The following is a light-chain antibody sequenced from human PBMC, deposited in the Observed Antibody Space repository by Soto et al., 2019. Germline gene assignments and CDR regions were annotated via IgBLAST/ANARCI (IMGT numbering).Light chain of an antibody. CDR2: GAS. V-gene: IGKV3-20*01. J-gene: IGKJ4*01. Sequence: EIVLTQFPGALSLSPGERVTLSCRASQTVSNTYLAWYQQKSGQAPKFLIYGASNRATGIPDRFSGIGSGTDFTLTISRLEPEDFAVYYCQQYGALPPTFGGGTKVEIK. CDR3: QQYGALPPT. CDR1: QTVSNTY.